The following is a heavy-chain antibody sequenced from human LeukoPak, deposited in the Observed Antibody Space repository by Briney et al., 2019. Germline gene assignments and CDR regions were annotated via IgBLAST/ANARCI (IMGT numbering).Heavy chain of an antibody. CDR3: ARSPDILTGEKFDY. CDR1: GYTFTGYY. J-gene: IGHJ4*02. Sequence: GASVKVSCKASGYTFTGYYVHWVRQAPGQGLEGMGWMNPKSGGTNYAQKFEARVTMNRDTSISTAYMELSRLRFDDTAVYYCARSPDILTGEKFDYWGQGTLVTVSS. CDR2: MNPKSGGT. D-gene: IGHD3-9*01. V-gene: IGHV1-2*02.